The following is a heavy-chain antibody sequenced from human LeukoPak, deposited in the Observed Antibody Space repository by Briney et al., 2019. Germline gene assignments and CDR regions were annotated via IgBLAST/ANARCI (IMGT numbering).Heavy chain of an antibody. V-gene: IGHV3-66*02. CDR2: IYSAGNT. Sequence: GGSLRLSCAASGFTVSSNYMSWVRQAPGKGPEWLSIIYSAGNTYYADSVKGRFTISRDNSKNTLFLQMNILTADDTAVYYCARSNVGAPPLDAFDIWGQGTMVTVP. J-gene: IGHJ3*02. D-gene: IGHD1-26*01. CDR3: ARSNVGAPPLDAFDI. CDR1: GFTVSSNY.